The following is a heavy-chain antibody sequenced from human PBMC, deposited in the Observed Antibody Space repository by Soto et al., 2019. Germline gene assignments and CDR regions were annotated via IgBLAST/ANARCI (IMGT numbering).Heavy chain of an antibody. J-gene: IGHJ5*02. Sequence: QVQLVQSGAEVKKPGSSVKVSCKASGGTFSSYAISWVRQAPGQGLEWMGGIIPIFGTANYAQKFQGRVTITADESTSTDYMELSSLRSEDTAVYYCARDPGSSSPSYNWFDPWGQGTLVTVSS. V-gene: IGHV1-69*01. CDR1: GGTFSSYA. D-gene: IGHD6-6*01. CDR2: IIPIFGTA. CDR3: ARDPGSSSPSYNWFDP.